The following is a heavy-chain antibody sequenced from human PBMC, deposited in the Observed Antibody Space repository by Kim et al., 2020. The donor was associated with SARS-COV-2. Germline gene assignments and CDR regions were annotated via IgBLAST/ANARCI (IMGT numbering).Heavy chain of an antibody. J-gene: IGHJ6*02. CDR1: GGSFSGYY. CDR2: INHSGST. Sequence: SETLSLTCAVYGGSFSGYYWSWIRQPPGKGLEWIGEINHSGSTNYNPSLKSRVTISVDTSKNQFSLKLSSVTAADTAVYYCARLLGPGELPRMDVWGQGTTVTVSS. CDR3: ARLLGPGELPRMDV. D-gene: IGHD1-26*01. V-gene: IGHV4-34*01.